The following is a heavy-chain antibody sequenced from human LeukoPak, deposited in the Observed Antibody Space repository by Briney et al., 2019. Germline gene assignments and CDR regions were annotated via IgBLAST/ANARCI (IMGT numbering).Heavy chain of an antibody. V-gene: IGHV4-34*01. CDR2: ITHRGST. D-gene: IGHD6-25*01. Sequence: SETLSLTCAVYGGSFSGYYWSWIRQPPGKGLEWIGEITHRGSTNYNPSLKSRVTISVDTSKNQFSLKLNSVTAADTAVYYCATYDQRLAFDNWGQGILVTVSS. J-gene: IGHJ4*02. CDR3: ATYDQRLAFDN. CDR1: GGSFSGYY.